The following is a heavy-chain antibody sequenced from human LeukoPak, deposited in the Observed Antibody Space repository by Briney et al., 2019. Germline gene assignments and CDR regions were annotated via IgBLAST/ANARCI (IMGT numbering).Heavy chain of an antibody. V-gene: IGHV4-59*01. CDR3: ARGNAARPLYYFDY. J-gene: IGHJ4*02. D-gene: IGHD1-1*01. Sequence: SETLSLTCTVSGGSISSYYWSWIRQPPGKGLEWIGYIYYSGSTNYSPSLKSRVTIPVDTSKNQFSLKLSSVTAADTAVYYCARGNAARPLYYFDYWGQGTLVTVSS. CDR2: IYYSGST. CDR1: GGSISSYY.